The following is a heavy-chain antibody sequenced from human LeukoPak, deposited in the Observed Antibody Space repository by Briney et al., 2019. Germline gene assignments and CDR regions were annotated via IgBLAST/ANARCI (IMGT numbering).Heavy chain of an antibody. V-gene: IGHV1-18*01. D-gene: IGHD3-10*01. CDR2: ISAYNGNT. J-gene: IGHJ6*02. CDR3: ARDIGPMVRGVIPTNYYGMDV. CDR1: GYTFTSYG. Sequence: ASVKVSCKASGYTFTSYGISWVRQAPGQGLEWMGGISAYNGNTNYAQKLQGRVTMTTDTSTSTAYMELRSLRSDDTAVYYCARDIGPMVRGVIPTNYYGMDVWGQGTTVTVSS.